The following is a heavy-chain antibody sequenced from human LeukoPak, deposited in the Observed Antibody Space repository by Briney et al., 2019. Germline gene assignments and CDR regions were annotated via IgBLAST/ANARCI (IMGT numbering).Heavy chain of an antibody. D-gene: IGHD5-18*01. Sequence: SETLSLTCGVSSYSISSGYYWGWIRQPPGKGLEWIGSIYHSGSTHYNPSLKSRVTISVDTSKNQFSLKLSSVTAADTAVYYCARGWSSIWGQVMVTSPYDYVDVWGNGTTVTVSS. CDR3: ARGWSSIWGQVMVTSPYDYVDV. CDR1: SYSISSGYY. J-gene: IGHJ6*03. CDR2: IYHSGST. V-gene: IGHV4-38-2*01.